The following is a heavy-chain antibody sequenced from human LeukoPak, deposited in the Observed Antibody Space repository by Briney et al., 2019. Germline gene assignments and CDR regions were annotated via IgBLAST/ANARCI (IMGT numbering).Heavy chain of an antibody. D-gene: IGHD3-22*01. J-gene: IGHJ4*02. CDR2: IIPIFGTA. CDR1: GGTFISYA. Sequence: VASVKVSCKASGGTFISYAISWVRQAPGQGLEWMGGIIPIFGTANYAQKFQGRVTITADESTSTAYMELSSLRSEDTAVYYCARERTYDSSGYYLFDYWGQGTLVTVSS. CDR3: ARERTYDSSGYYLFDY. V-gene: IGHV1-69*13.